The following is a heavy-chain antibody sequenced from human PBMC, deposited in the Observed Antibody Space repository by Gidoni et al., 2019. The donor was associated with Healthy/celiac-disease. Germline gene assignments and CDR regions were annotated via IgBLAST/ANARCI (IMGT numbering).Heavy chain of an antibody. Sequence: EVQLLESGGGLVQHGGSLRRSWAASGGPFSSYAMSGVRQAPGKGLVWVSAIRGGGVSTYYAASFKGRFAISRDNSKNTLYLQMNSLRAEDTAVYYCAKGYCSVDSCSRNYYMDVWGKGTTVTVSS. J-gene: IGHJ6*03. CDR3: AKGYCSVDSCSRNYYMDV. V-gene: IGHV3-23*01. CDR2: IRGGGVST. D-gene: IGHD2-15*01. CDR1: GGPFSSYA.